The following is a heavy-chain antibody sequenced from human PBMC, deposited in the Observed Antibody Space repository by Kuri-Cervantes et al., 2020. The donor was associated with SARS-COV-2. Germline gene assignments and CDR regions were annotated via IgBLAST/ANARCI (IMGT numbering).Heavy chain of an antibody. CDR2: FDPEDGET. V-gene: IGHV1-24*01. CDR3: ATGPPFLEWHIWFDP. Sequence: ASVKVSCKASGYTFTGYYMHWVRQAPGKGLEWMGGFDPEDGETIYAQKFQGRVTMTEDTSTDTAYMELSSLRSEDTAVYYCATGPPFLEWHIWFDPWGQGTLVTVSS. CDR1: GYTFTGYY. J-gene: IGHJ5*02. D-gene: IGHD3-3*02.